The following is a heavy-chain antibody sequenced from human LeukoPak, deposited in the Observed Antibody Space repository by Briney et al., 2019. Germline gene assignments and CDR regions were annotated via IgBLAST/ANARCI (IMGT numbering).Heavy chain of an antibody. J-gene: IGHJ4*02. CDR3: ARGAYDFWSGYYRNTRYYFDY. CDR2: IYYSGST. V-gene: IGHV4-31*03. D-gene: IGHD3-3*01. Sequence: SQTLSLTCTVSGGSISSGGYYWSWIRQHPGKGLEWIGYIYYSGSTYYNPSLKSRVTISVDTSKNQFSLKLSSVTAADTAVYYCARGAYDFWSGYYRNTRYYFDYWGQGTLVTVSS. CDR1: GGSISSGGYY.